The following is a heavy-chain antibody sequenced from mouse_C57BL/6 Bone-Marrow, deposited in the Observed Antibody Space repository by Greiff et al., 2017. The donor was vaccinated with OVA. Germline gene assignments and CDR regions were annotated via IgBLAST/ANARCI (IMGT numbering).Heavy chain of an antibody. CDR2: GQGLEWIG. CDR3: SEDSAFYYCAYGNQFAD. V-gene: IGHV1-87*01. D-gene: IGHD2-1*01. J-gene: IGHJ3*01. Sequence: QVQLQQSGPELARPWASVKISCQAFYTFSRRVHFAIRDPNHWMQRGKQRPGQGLEWIGAIYPGKGVTSYNQKFKGKATLTADKSSRTAYRQLSSVTSEDSAFYYCAYGNQFADWGQGTLGTVAA. CDR1: YTFSRRVH.